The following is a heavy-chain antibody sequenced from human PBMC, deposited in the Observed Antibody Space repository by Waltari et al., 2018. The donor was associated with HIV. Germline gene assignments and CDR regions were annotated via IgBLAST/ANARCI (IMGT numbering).Heavy chain of an antibody. D-gene: IGHD1-1*01. CDR2: IYSGGST. V-gene: IGHV3-53*02. CDR3: ARTTGTHGGGMDV. Sequence: EVQLVETGGGLIQPGGSLRLSCAASGFTVSSNSMSWVRQAPGKGLEWVSVIYSGGSTYYADSVKGRFTISRDNSKNTLYLQMNSLRAEDTAVYYCARTTGTHGGGMDVWGQGTTVTVSS. J-gene: IGHJ6*02. CDR1: GFTVSSNS.